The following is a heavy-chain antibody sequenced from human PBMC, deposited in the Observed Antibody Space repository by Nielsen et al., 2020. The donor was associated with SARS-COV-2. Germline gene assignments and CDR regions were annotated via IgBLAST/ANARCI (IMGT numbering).Heavy chain of an antibody. CDR3: ASQRGSYYYYGIDV. CDR2: IYYSGST. CDR1: GGSISSSSYY. Sequence: SETLSLTCTVSGGSISSSSYYWGWIRQPPGKGLEWIGSIYYSGSTYYNPSLKSRVTISVDTSKNQFSLKLSSVTAADTAVYYCASQRGSYYYYGIDVWGQGTTVTVSS. D-gene: IGHD1-26*01. V-gene: IGHV4-39*01. J-gene: IGHJ6*02.